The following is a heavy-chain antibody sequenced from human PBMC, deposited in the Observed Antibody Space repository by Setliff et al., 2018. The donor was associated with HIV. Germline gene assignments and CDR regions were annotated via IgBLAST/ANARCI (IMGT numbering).Heavy chain of an antibody. J-gene: IGHJ4*02. V-gene: IGHV4-39*01. CDR1: GGSINSDNYY. D-gene: IGHD3-9*01. CDR3: ARLRYYDILTGYAFDY. Sequence: SETLSLTCSVSGGSINSDNYYWGWIRQAPGKGLEWIGSIYYSGTTYYNPSLRGRVTISVDRSRNQFSLTLNSVTAADTAVYYCARLRYYDILTGYAFDYWGQGTLVTVSS. CDR2: IYYSGTT.